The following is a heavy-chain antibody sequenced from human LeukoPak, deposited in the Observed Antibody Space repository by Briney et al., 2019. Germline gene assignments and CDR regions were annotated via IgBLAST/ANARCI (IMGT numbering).Heavy chain of an antibody. CDR2: IKHDGSEK. J-gene: IGHJ1*01. CDR1: GFTFTTYW. V-gene: IGHV3-7*01. CDR3: ATYSSLNRREFQY. Sequence: PGGSLRLSCAASGFTFTTYWMSWVRQAPGKGLEWVANIKHDGSEKFYVDSVKGRFTISRDNAKTSLYLQMNSLRAEDTAVYYCATYSSLNRREFQYWGQGTLLTVSS. D-gene: IGHD3-22*01.